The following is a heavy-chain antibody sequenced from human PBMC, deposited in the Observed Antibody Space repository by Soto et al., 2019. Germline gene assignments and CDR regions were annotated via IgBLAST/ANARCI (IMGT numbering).Heavy chain of an antibody. J-gene: IGHJ6*02. CDR2: MNPNSGNT. CDR1: GYTLTRYD. V-gene: IGHV1-8*01. CDR3: TKRYYSSLDD. D-gene: IGHD6-13*01. Sequence: GASVKVSCKASGYTLTRYDLHWVRQAPGQGLAWMGWMNPNSGNTGYAQKFLGRVTMTMNASLSTAHREISSMRSENTAVYYCTKRYYSSLDDWCQAITVTVSS.